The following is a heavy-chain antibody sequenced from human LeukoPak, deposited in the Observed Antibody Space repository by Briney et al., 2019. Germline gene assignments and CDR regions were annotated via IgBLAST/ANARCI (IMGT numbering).Heavy chain of an antibody. CDR1: GGSFSGYY. J-gene: IGHJ4*02. CDR3: AREGRSGSYSFDY. CDR2: INHSRST. V-gene: IGHV4-34*01. D-gene: IGHD1-26*01. Sequence: PSETLSLTCAVYGGSFSGYYWSWIRQPPGKGLEWIGEINHSRSTNYNPFLKSRVTISVDTSKNQFSLKLSSVTAADAAVYYCAREGRSGSYSFDYWGQGTLVTVSS.